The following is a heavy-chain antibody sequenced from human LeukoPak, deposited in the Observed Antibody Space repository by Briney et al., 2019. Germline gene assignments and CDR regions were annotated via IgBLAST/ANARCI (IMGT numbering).Heavy chain of an antibody. D-gene: IGHD2-2*01. CDR1: GFTFSSYA. J-gene: IGHJ4*02. CDR2: ISGSGGST. CDR3: AKGQDDCSSTSCYGVWTTQATGTFDY. V-gene: IGHV3-23*01. Sequence: PGGSLRLSCAASGFTFSSYAMSWVRQAPGKGLEWVSAISGSGGSTYYADSVKGRFTISRDNSKNTLYLQMNSLRAEDTAVYYCAKGQDDCSSTSCYGVWTTQATGTFDYWGQGTLVTVSS.